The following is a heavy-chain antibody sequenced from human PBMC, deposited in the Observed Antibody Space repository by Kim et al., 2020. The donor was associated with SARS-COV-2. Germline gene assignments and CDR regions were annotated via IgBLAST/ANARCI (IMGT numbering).Heavy chain of an antibody. J-gene: IGHJ4*02. Sequence: DRNKEYYVDSVKGRFTISRDNSKNTLFLQMNSLRAEDTAVYYCAKDPFDYWGQGTLVSVSS. CDR3: AKDPFDY. V-gene: IGHV3-30*02. CDR2: DRNKE.